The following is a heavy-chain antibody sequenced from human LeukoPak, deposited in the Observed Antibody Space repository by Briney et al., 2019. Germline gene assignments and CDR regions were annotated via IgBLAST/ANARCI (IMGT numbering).Heavy chain of an antibody. V-gene: IGHV4-34*01. CDR3: ARGQFWSGYSI. Sequence: SETLSLTCAVYGGSFSGYYWSWVRQPPGKGLEWIGEINHRRSTNYNPSLKSRVTMSVDTSKNQFSLNLSSVTAADTAVYYCARGQFWSGYSIWGQGTLVTVSS. J-gene: IGHJ4*02. CDR1: GGSFSGYY. D-gene: IGHD3-3*02. CDR2: INHRRST.